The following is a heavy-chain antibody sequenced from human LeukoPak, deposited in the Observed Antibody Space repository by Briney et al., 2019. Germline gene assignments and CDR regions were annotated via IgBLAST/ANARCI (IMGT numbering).Heavy chain of an antibody. Sequence: PGGSLRLSCAASGFTFSSYAMSWVRQAPGKGLEWVSAISGSGGSTYYADSVKGRFTISRDNSKNTLYLQMNSLRAEDTAVYYCAKHRSYEQWLVIEAPDAFDIWGQGTMVTVSS. CDR1: GFTFSSYA. J-gene: IGHJ3*02. D-gene: IGHD6-19*01. CDR3: AKHRSYEQWLVIEAPDAFDI. V-gene: IGHV3-23*01. CDR2: ISGSGGST.